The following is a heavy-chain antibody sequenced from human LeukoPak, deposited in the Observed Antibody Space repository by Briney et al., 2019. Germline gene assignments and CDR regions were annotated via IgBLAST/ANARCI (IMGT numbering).Heavy chain of an antibody. CDR1: GVTVSSNY. Sequence: PGGSLRLSCAASGVTVSSNYMSWVRQAPGKGLEWVSVIYSGGSTYYADSVKGRFTIPRDNSKNTLYLQMNSLRAEETAVYYCARGTYYDSSGFTLFDLWGRGTLVTVSS. CDR3: ARGTYYDSSGFTLFDL. CDR2: IYSGGST. V-gene: IGHV3-66*01. D-gene: IGHD3-22*01. J-gene: IGHJ2*01.